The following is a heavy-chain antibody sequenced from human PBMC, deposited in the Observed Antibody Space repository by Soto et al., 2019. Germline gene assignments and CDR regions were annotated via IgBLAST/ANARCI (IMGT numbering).Heavy chain of an antibody. J-gene: IGHJ4*02. Sequence: SETLSITCTVSGGSISSYYWSWIRQPPGKGLEWIGYIYYSGSTNYNPSLKSRVTISVDTSKNQFSLKLSSMTAADTAVYYCARDQGITIFGVVGYFDYWGQGTLVTVSS. CDR1: GGSISSYY. CDR2: IYYSGST. CDR3: ARDQGITIFGVVGYFDY. D-gene: IGHD3-3*01. V-gene: IGHV4-59*01.